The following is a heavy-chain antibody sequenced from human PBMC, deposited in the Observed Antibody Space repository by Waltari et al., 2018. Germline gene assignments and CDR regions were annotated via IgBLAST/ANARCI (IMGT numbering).Heavy chain of an antibody. CDR2: IYYSGEP. CDR3: AGARHYYFGIYLGGRDSFDI. D-gene: IGHD3-10*01. CDR1: GYSINSGYY. J-gene: IGHJ3*02. Sequence: QVQLQESGPGLVKPSETLSLTCVVSGYSINSGYYWGWIRQPPGKGLEWIGSIYYSGEPYIKDSYKNRPTISLTTSRTQTPLNLPFMPTADTAMYYCAGARHYYFGIYLGGRDSFDIWAQGKRATVTS. V-gene: IGHV4-38-2*01.